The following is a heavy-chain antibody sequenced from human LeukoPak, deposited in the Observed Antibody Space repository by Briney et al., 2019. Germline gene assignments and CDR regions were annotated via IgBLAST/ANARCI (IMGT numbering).Heavy chain of an antibody. Sequence: PGRSLRLSCAASGFTFYDYAMHWVRQAPGKGLEWVSGISWNSGSIGYADSVKGRFTISRDNAKNSLYLQMNSLRAEDTALYYCAKDTLLWFGEPYVGHFDYWGQGTLVTVSS. CDR2: ISWNSGSI. V-gene: IGHV3-9*01. J-gene: IGHJ4*02. CDR1: GFTFYDYA. CDR3: AKDTLLWFGEPYVGHFDY. D-gene: IGHD3-10*01.